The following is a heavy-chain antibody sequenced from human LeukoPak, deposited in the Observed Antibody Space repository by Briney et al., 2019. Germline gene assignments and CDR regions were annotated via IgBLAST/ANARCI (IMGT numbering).Heavy chain of an antibody. D-gene: IGHD6-19*01. CDR3: ATAIYSSGAWCFDY. V-gene: IGHV1-24*01. J-gene: IGHJ4*02. Sequence: GASVKVSCKVSGYTLTELSMHWVRQAPGKGLEWTGGFDPEDGGTIYAQKFQGRVTMTEDTSTDTAYMELSSLRSEDTAVYYCATAIYSSGAWCFDYWGQGTLVTVSS. CDR1: GYTLTELS. CDR2: FDPEDGGT.